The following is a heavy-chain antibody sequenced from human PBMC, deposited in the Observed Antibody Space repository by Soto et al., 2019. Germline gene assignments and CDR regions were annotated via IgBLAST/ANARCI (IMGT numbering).Heavy chain of an antibody. D-gene: IGHD6-19*01. CDR1: GFTVSDS. V-gene: IGHV3-53*01. CDR3: ARGASGPFDY. J-gene: IGHJ4*02. CDR2: IHSDGST. Sequence: PGESLKISCSVAGFTVSDSMSWVRQAPGKGLECVSFIHSDGSTHYTDSVRGRFTISRDNSKNTLYLQMDRLRVDDTAVYFCARGASGPFDYWGQGTLVTVSS.